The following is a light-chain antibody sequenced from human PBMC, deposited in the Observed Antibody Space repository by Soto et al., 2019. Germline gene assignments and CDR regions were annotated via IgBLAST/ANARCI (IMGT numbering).Light chain of an antibody. V-gene: IGKV3-15*01. CDR3: QQYNNWWT. J-gene: IGKJ1*01. Sequence: EIVMTQSPATLSVSPGERVTLSCRASQSVSSNLAWYQQKPGQAPRLLISGASTRATGIPARFSGSGSETEFTLTISSLQSEDFAFYYCQQYNNWWTFGQGTKVEIK. CDR1: QSVSSN. CDR2: GAS.